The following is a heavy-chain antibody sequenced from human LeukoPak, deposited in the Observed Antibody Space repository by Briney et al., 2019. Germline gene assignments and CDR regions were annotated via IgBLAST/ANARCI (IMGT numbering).Heavy chain of an antibody. D-gene: IGHD2-2*01. V-gene: IGHV3-30*03. CDR1: GFTFSSYG. J-gene: IGHJ4*02. Sequence: GGSLRLSCAASGFTFSSYGMHWVRQAPGKGLEWVAVISYDGSNKYYADSVKGRFTISRDNSKNTLYLQMNSLRAEDTAVYYCVRHGDTDSCLANWGQGTLVTVSS. CDR2: ISYDGSNK. CDR3: VRHGDTDSCLAN.